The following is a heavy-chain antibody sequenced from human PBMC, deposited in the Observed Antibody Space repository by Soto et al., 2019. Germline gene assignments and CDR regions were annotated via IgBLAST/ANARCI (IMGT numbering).Heavy chain of an antibody. V-gene: IGHV3-23*01. CDR3: AKEDYYDFWSGYYNLRVNDYYYYYGMDA. J-gene: IGHJ6*02. Sequence: PGGSLRLSCAASGSTFSSYAMGWVRQAPGKGLEWVSAISGSGGSTYYADSVKGRFTISRDNSKNTLYLQMNSLRAEDTAVYYCAKEDYYDFWSGYYNLRVNDYYYYYGMDAWGQGTTVTVSS. CDR2: ISGSGGST. D-gene: IGHD3-3*01. CDR1: GSTFSSYA.